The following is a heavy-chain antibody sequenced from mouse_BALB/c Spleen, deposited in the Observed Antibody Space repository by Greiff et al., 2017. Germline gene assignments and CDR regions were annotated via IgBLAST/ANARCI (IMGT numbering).Heavy chain of an antibody. CDR2: SRNKANDYTT. V-gene: IGHV7-1*02. CDR3: AREAYIGGWFAY. Sequence: EVKLVESGGGLVQPGGSLRLSCATSGFTFSDFYMEWVRQPPGKRLEWIAASRNKANDYTTEYSASVKGRFIVSRDTSQSILYLQMNALRAEDTAIYYRAREAYIGGWFAYWGQGTLVTVSA. D-gene: IGHD2-14*01. J-gene: IGHJ3*01. CDR1: GFTFSDFY.